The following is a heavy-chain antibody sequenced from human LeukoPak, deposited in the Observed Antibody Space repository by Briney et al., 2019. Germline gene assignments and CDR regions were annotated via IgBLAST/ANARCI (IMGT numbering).Heavy chain of an antibody. CDR1: GGSISSYY. D-gene: IGHD4-17*01. Sequence: SETLSLTCTVSGGSISSYYWSWSRHPPGKGLEWIGYIYTSGSTNYNPSLKSRVTISVDTSKNKFSLKLRSLLAADTAECYSARHGTGYGDVGEAFDYWGQGTRVTSPS. CDR3: ARHGTGYGDVGEAFDY. CDR2: IYTSGST. J-gene: IGHJ4*02. V-gene: IGHV4-4*09.